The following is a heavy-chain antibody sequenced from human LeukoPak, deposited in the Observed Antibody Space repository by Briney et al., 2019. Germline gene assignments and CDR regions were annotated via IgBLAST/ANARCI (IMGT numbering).Heavy chain of an antibody. J-gene: IGHJ6*02. CDR2: MNPNSGNT. Sequence: EASVKVSCKASGYTFTSYDINWVRQATGQGLEWMGWMNPNSGNTGYAQKFQGRVTMTRNTSISTAYMELSSLRSEDTAVYYCARERGVYDSSVYYYYGMDVWGQGTTVTVSS. CDR1: GYTFTSYD. CDR3: ARERGVYDSSVYYYYGMDV. V-gene: IGHV1-8*01. D-gene: IGHD3-22*01.